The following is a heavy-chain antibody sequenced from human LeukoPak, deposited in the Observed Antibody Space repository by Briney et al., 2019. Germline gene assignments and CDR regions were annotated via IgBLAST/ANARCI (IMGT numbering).Heavy chain of an antibody. D-gene: IGHD4-17*01. J-gene: IGHJ3*02. CDR2: IRGGGGSA. CDR3: ARDPNGDYIGAFDM. CDR1: GFTFSAYA. Sequence: PGGSLRLSCTASGFTFSAYAMMWVRQAPGKGPEWVSAIRGGGGSAFYADSVKGRFTISRDNSKYTLFLQMNSLRAEDTAVYYCARDPNGDYIGAFDMWGPGTMATVSS. V-gene: IGHV3-23*01.